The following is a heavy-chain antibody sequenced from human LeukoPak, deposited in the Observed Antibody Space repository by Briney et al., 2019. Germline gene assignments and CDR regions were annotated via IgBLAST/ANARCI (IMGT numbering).Heavy chain of an antibody. J-gene: IGHJ3*02. Sequence: GGSLRLSCAASGFTVSGNNMSWVRQAPGKGLEWVSVIYSGGSTYYADSVKGRFTISRDNSKNTLYLQMNSLRAEDTAVYYCARMGYCSGGSCYPLDAFDIWGQGTMVTVSS. V-gene: IGHV3-53*01. CDR3: ARMGYCSGGSCYPLDAFDI. CDR2: IYSGGST. CDR1: GFTVSGNN. D-gene: IGHD2-15*01.